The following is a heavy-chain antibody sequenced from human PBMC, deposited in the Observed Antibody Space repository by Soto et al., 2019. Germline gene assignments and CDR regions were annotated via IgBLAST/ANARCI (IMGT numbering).Heavy chain of an antibody. CDR2: ITSSGGNS. D-gene: IGHD4-17*01. V-gene: IGHV3-23*01. Sequence: EVQLLESGGGLVQPGGSLRLSCAASGFTFSSYAMSWVRQAPGKGLEWVSTITSSGGNSYYADSVKGRFTISRDNSKNTLYLQMNGLRAEDSTVYYCARSLTTVTAFSLGYWGQGPLVAVSS. J-gene: IGHJ4*02. CDR1: GFTFSSYA. CDR3: ARSLTTVTAFSLGY.